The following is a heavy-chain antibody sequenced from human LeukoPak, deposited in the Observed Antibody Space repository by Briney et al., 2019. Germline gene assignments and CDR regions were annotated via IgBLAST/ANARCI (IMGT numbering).Heavy chain of an antibody. CDR3: AKWREQWLVHGAFDI. V-gene: IGHV3-30*04. CDR2: ISYDGSNK. CDR1: GFTFSSYA. J-gene: IGHJ3*02. D-gene: IGHD6-19*01. Sequence: GGSLRLSCAASGFTFSSYAMHWVRQAPGKGLEWVAVISYDGSNKYYADSVKGRFTISRDNSKNTLYLQMNSLRAEDTAVYYCAKWREQWLVHGAFDIWGQGTMVTVSS.